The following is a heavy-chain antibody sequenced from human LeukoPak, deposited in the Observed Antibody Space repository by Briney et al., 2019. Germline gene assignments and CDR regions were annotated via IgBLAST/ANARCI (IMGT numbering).Heavy chain of an antibody. J-gene: IGHJ4*02. Sequence: GGSLRLSSAASGFTFSSYAMSWVRQAPGKGLEWVSAISGSGGSTYYADSVKGRFTISRDNSKNTLYLQMNSLRAEDTAVYYCAKGTLPRGYSYGYDLYYFDYWGQGTLVTVSS. CDR2: ISGSGGST. V-gene: IGHV3-23*01. CDR3: AKGTLPRGYSYGYDLYYFDY. CDR1: GFTFSSYA. D-gene: IGHD5-18*01.